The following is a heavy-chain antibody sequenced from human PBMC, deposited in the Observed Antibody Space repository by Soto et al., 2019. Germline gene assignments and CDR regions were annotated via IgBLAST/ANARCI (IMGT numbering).Heavy chain of an antibody. CDR3: AKGMQLDGELDAFDI. D-gene: IGHD5-18*01. CDR2: ISYDGSNK. CDR1: GSTFRSYG. J-gene: IGHJ3*02. Sequence: RLSCAASGSTFRSYGMHWVRQAPGKGLEWVAVISYDGSNKYYADSAKGRFTISRDNSKNTLYLQMNSLRAEDTAAYYCAKGMQLDGELDAFDIWGQGTMVTVSS. V-gene: IGHV3-30*18.